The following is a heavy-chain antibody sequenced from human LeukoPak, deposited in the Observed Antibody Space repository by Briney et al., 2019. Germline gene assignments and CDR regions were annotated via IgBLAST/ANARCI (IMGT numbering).Heavy chain of an antibody. CDR1: GFTFSNYI. CDR2: ITNSSSYI. J-gene: IGHJ4*02. D-gene: IGHD3-3*01. CDR3: ARSYEGSGFSD. Sequence: GGSLRLSCAASGFTFSNYIMNWVRQAPGKGLEWVSSITNSSSYIYYADSVKGRFTISRDNAKNSLYLQVNSLRAEDTAVYYCARSYEGSGFSDWGQGTLVTVSS. V-gene: IGHV3-21*01.